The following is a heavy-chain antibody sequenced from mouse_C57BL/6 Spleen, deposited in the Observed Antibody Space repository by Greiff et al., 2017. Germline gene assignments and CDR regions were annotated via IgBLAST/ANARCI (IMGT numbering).Heavy chain of an antibody. CDR3: ARRGDYYYGSNDY. Sequence: VQLQQPGAELVKPGASVKMSCKASGYTFTSYWITWVKQRPGQGLEWIGDIYPGSGSTNYNEKFKSKATLTVDTSSSTAYMQLSSLTSEDSAVYYCARRGDYYYGSNDYWGQGTTLTVSS. CDR1: GYTFTSYW. V-gene: IGHV1-55*01. J-gene: IGHJ2*01. D-gene: IGHD1-1*01. CDR2: IYPGSGST.